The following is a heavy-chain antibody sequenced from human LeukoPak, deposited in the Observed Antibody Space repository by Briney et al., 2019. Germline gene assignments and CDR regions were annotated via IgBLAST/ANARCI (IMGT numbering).Heavy chain of an antibody. D-gene: IGHD6-19*01. Sequence: SETLSLTCTVSGGSISSSSYYWGWIRQPPGKGLEWIGCIYYSGITYYNPSLKSRVTISVDTSKTHLSLKLSSVTAADTAVYYCACHSGWSGPSEWGQGTLVTVSS. V-gene: IGHV4-39*02. CDR1: GGSISSSSYY. J-gene: IGHJ4*02. CDR2: IYYSGIT. CDR3: ACHSGWSGPSE.